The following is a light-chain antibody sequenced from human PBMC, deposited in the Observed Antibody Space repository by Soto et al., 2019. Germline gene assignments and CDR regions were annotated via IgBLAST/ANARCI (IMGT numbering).Light chain of an antibody. V-gene: IGKV3-20*01. Sequence: EIVLTQSPGTLSLSPGERATLSCRASQHGNNNYLVRYQQKPGQAPRLLIYAASSRATGIPDKFSGSGSGSDFPLSISRLATVDCAMYYCQQYGSAPYTFGQGTRLEIK. CDR2: AAS. CDR3: QQYGSAPYT. CDR1: QHGNNNY. J-gene: IGKJ2*01.